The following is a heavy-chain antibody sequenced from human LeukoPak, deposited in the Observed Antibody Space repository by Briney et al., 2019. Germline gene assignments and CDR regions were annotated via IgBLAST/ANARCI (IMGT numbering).Heavy chain of an antibody. J-gene: IGHJ5*02. D-gene: IGHD3-10*01. CDR2: INHSGST. CDR3: ARDRAYYGSGSYYNWFDP. Sequence: PSETLSLTCAVYGGSFSGYYWSWIRQPPGKGLEWIGEINHSGSTNYNPSLKSRVTISVDTSKNQFSLKLSSVTAADTAVYYCARDRAYYGSGSYYNWFDPWGQGTLVTVSS. V-gene: IGHV4-34*01. CDR1: GGSFSGYY.